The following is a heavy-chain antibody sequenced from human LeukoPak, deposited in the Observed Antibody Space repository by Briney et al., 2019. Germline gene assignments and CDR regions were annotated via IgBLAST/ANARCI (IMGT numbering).Heavy chain of an antibody. V-gene: IGHV3-48*01. Sequence: GGSLRLSCAASGFTFSIYSMNWVRQAPGKGLEWVSYISSSSSTIYYADSVKGRFTISRDNAKNSLYLQMNSLRAEDTAVYYCARGDIVVVPAAFDYWGQGTLVTVSS. D-gene: IGHD2-2*01. CDR2: ISSSSSTI. CDR3: ARGDIVVVPAAFDY. CDR1: GFTFSIYS. J-gene: IGHJ4*02.